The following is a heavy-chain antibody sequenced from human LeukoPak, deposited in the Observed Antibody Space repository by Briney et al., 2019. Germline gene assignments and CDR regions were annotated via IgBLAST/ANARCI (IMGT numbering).Heavy chain of an antibody. Sequence: GGSLRLSCAASGFNITSNYMNWVRQAPGKGLEWVAIIYSGGFTYFRDSVKGRFTIYRDNSKNTVYLQMNSLRVEDTAVYYCAREGMGYFDSWGQGTLVTVSS. CDR3: AREGMGYFDS. CDR2: IYSGGFT. D-gene: IGHD5-24*01. J-gene: IGHJ4*02. CDR1: GFNITSNY. V-gene: IGHV3-66*01.